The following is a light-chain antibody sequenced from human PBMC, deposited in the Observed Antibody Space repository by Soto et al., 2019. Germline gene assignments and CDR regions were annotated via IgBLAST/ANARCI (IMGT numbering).Light chain of an antibody. CDR1: QSFSSSY. CDR3: QHYSSALFT. Sequence: EIVLTQSPGTLSLSPGERATLSCRASQSFSSSYLAWYQQKPGQAHRLLIYGASSRATGIPDRFSGSGSGNDFTLTSSRLEPEDVAVYYCQHYSSALFTFGPGTKVDVK. CDR2: GAS. J-gene: IGKJ3*01. V-gene: IGKV3-20*01.